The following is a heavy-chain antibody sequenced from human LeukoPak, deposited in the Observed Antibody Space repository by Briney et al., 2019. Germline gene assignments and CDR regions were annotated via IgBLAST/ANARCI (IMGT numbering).Heavy chain of an antibody. CDR3: ARAPASLKVNYFDY. V-gene: IGHV3-48*03. D-gene: IGHD6-6*01. CDR1: GFTFSSYE. Sequence: GGSLGLSCAASGFTFSSYEMNWVRQAPGKGLEWVSYISSSGSTIYYADSVKGRFTISRDNAKNSLYLQMNSLRAEDTAVYYCARAPASLKVNYFDYWGQGTLVTVSS. J-gene: IGHJ4*02. CDR2: ISSSGSTI.